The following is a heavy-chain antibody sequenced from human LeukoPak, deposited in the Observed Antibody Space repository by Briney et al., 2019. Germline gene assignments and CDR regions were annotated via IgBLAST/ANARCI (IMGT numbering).Heavy chain of an antibody. CDR1: GFTFSAFW. V-gene: IGHV3-7*01. Sequence: GGSLRLSCAASGFTFSAFWMSWVRQAPGKGLEWVANIKVDGTEKNYVDSVKGRLTISRDNAKNSLYLQMNSLRTEGTAVYYCARGGRNIDSWGQGTLVTVSS. CDR2: IKVDGTEK. J-gene: IGHJ4*02. D-gene: IGHD4-11*01. CDR3: ARGGRNIDS.